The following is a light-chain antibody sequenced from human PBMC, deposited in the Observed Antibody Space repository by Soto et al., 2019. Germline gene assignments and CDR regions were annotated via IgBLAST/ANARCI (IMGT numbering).Light chain of an antibody. Sequence: QSVLTQPASVSGSPGQSITISCTGTSSDIGGYNYVSWYQQHAGKAPKLMIYDVSNRPSGVSNRFSGSKSGNTASLTISGLQAEDEADYYCSSYTRSSTLVFATGTKLTVL. J-gene: IGLJ1*01. CDR3: SSYTRSSTLV. V-gene: IGLV2-14*03. CDR1: SSDIGGYNY. CDR2: DVS.